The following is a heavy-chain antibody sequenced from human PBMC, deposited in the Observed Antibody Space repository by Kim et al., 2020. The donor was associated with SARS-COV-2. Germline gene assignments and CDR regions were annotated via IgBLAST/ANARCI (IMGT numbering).Heavy chain of an antibody. V-gene: IGHV5-10-1*01. D-gene: IGHD5-18*01. J-gene: IGHJ5*02. CDR3: ARAGDTAMPKDWFDP. Sequence: PSFQGHVTISADKSISTAYLQWSSLKASDTAMYYCARAGDTAMPKDWFDPWGQGTLVTVSS.